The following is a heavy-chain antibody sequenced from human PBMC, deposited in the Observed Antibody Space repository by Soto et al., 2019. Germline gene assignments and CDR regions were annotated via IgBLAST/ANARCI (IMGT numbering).Heavy chain of an antibody. J-gene: IGHJ4*02. CDR1: GYSFTSYG. CDR2: ISTYNGNT. Sequence: QVQLVQSGAEVKKPGASVKVSCKASGYSFTSYGIIWVRQVPGQGLEWMGWISTYNGNTKYAQVFQGRVTLTTDTSSTIAHMELRSLRVDDTAVYYCAREGGVGRIVDYWGQGTLVTVSS. D-gene: IGHD2-15*01. CDR3: AREGGVGRIVDY. V-gene: IGHV1-18*01.